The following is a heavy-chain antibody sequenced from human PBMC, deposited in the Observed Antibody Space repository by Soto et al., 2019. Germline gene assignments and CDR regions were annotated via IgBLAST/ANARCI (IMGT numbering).Heavy chain of an antibody. CDR3: AKEAGDH. V-gene: IGHV1-69*13. Sequence: SVKVSCKTSGGTFNTYALTWVRQAPGQGLEWIGGIIPMFGIKNVAQRFQVRVTLNAVDSMTTAYMEMTGLRSDDTAVYYCAKEAGDHWGQGTLVTVSS. CDR1: GGTFNTYA. CDR2: IIPMFGIK. J-gene: IGHJ4*02. D-gene: IGHD3-10*01.